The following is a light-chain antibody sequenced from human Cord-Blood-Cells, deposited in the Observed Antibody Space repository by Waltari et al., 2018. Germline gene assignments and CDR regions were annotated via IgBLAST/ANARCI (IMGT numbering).Light chain of an antibody. CDR1: QSISSY. V-gene: IGKV1-39*01. CDR3: QQSYSTPQELT. CDR2: AAS. J-gene: IGKJ4*01. Sequence: DIQMTQSPSSLSASVGDRVTLTCRASQSISSYLNWYQQKPGKAPKLLIYAASSLQSGVPSRFSGSGSGTDVTLTISSLQPEDFATYYCQQSYSTPQELTFGGGTKVEIK.